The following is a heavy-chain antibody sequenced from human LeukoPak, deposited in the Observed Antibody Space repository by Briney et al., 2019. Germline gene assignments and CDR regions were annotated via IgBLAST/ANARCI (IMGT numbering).Heavy chain of an antibody. CDR1: GGTFSSYA. V-gene: IGHV1-69*13. CDR3: ARDSPSGSYFDY. CDR2: IIPIFGTA. Sequence: SVKVSCKASGGTFSSYAISWVRQAPGQGLEWMGGIIPIFGTANYAQKFQGRVTITADESTSTAYMELSSLRSEDTAAYYCARDSPSGSYFDYWGQGTLVTVSS. D-gene: IGHD1-26*01. J-gene: IGHJ4*02.